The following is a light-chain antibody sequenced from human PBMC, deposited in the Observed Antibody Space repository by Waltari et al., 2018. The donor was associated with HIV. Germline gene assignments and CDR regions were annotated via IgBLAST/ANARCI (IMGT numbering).Light chain of an antibody. CDR2: EVS. CDR3: CSYVSNVI. CDR1: SSDVATYKL. J-gene: IGLJ2*01. V-gene: IGLV2-23*02. Sequence: QSALTQPASVSGSPGQSITISCTRTSSDVATYKLVSWYQQHPGKAPKLMIYEVSKRPSGVSDLFSGSKSSDTASLTIAGLQAEDEAGYYCCSYVSNVIFGGGTKLTVL.